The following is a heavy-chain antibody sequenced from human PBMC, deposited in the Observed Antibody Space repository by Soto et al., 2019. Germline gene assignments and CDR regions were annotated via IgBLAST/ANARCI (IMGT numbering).Heavy chain of an antibody. Sequence: ASVRVSCKASGYTFTGYYMHWVRQAPGQGLEWMGWINPNSGGTNYAQKFQGWVTMTRDTSISTAYMELSRLRSDDTAVYYCARESGDYYDSSGYYAFDIWGQGTMVTVSS. V-gene: IGHV1-2*04. J-gene: IGHJ3*02. CDR3: ARESGDYYDSSGYYAFDI. CDR2: INPNSGGT. CDR1: GYTFTGYY. D-gene: IGHD3-22*01.